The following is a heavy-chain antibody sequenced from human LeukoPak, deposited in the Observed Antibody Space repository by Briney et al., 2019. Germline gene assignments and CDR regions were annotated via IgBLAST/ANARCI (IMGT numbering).Heavy chain of an antibody. Sequence: SVKVSCKASGGTFSSIAISWVRQAPGQGLEWMGGIIPIFGTANYAQKFQGRVTITADKSTSTAYMELRSLRSDDTAVYYCARLQQGYYYYMDVWGKGTTVTVSS. D-gene: IGHD4-11*01. CDR2: IIPIFGTA. CDR1: GGTFSSIA. CDR3: ARLQQGYYYYMDV. V-gene: IGHV1-69*06. J-gene: IGHJ6*03.